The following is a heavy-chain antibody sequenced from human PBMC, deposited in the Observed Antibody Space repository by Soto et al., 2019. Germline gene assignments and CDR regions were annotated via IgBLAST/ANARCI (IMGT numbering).Heavy chain of an antibody. CDR1: GGSISSGGYS. Sequence: SETLSLTCAVSGGSISSGGYSWSWIRQPPGKGLEWIGYIYHSGSTYYNPSLKSRVTISVDRSKNQFSLKLSSVTAADTAVYYCASGGLADLYYSCGMDVWGQGTTVTVSS. V-gene: IGHV4-30-2*01. CDR3: ASGGLADLYYSCGMDV. CDR2: IYHSGST. J-gene: IGHJ6*02.